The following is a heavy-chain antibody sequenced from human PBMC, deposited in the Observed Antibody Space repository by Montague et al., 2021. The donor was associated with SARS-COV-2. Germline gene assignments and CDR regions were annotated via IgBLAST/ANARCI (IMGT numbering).Heavy chain of an antibody. CDR2: ISYSGTT. V-gene: IGHV4-39*02. J-gene: IGHJ4*02. CDR1: GGSISSTTYR. D-gene: IGHD6-13*01. Sequence: SETLSLTCTVSGGSISSTTYRWGWIRQPPGKGLEWIGVISYSGTTFYNPSLKSRISMSMDTPKSQFSLNLTSVTAADTAVYYCAREYGSSLDSWGQGILVTVSS. CDR3: AREYGSSLDS.